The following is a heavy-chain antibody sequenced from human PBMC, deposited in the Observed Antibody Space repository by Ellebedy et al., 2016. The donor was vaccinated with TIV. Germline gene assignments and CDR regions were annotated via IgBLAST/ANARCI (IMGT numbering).Heavy chain of an antibody. CDR1: GYSFTSYG. CDR3: ARQGGVNFRVDY. J-gene: IGHJ4*02. CDR2: ISAYNGNT. D-gene: IGHD3-16*01. V-gene: IGHV1-18*04. Sequence: AASVKVSCKASGYSFTSYGISWVRQAPGQGLEWMGWISAYNGNTNYAQKFQGRVTMTTDTSTSTVYMELRSLRSDDTAVYYCARQGGVNFRVDYWGQGTLVTVSS.